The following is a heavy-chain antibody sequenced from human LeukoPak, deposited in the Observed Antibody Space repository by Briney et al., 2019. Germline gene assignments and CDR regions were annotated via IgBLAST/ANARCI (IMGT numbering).Heavy chain of an antibody. J-gene: IGHJ5*02. Sequence: GASVKVSCTASGYTFTSYYMHWVRQAPGQGLEWMGIINPSGGSTSYAQKFQGRVTMTRDTSTSTVYMELSSLRSEDTAVYYCARDPGPTTVTTDAWGQGTLVTVSS. D-gene: IGHD4-17*01. CDR2: INPSGGST. CDR1: GYTFTSYY. CDR3: ARDPGPTTVTTDA. V-gene: IGHV1-46*01.